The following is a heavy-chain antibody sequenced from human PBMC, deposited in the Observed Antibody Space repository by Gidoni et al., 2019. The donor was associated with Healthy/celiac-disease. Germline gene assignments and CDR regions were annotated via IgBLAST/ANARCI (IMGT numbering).Heavy chain of an antibody. J-gene: IGHJ5*01. D-gene: IGHD3-16*02. V-gene: IGHV4-39*01. Sequence: QLQLRESGPRLVKPSETLSLTRTVSGCSSSTTSYHWGWIRQPPGKGLEWIGTIFYSGNTYYNPSLKSRVTILVDTSRNQFSLKLTSVTATDTAVYYCARSPLSYLGFDSWGHGTLVTVSS. CDR2: IFYSGNT. CDR3: ARSPLSYLGFDS. CDR1: GCSSSTTSYH.